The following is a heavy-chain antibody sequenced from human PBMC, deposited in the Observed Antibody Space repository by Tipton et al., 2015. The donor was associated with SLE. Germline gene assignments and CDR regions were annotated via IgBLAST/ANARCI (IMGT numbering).Heavy chain of an antibody. CDR3: VRGTENNWKPRFDL. CDR1: GGSINLYY. D-gene: IGHD1-20*01. V-gene: IGHV4-59*07. CDR2: IFYTGVT. Sequence: TLSLTCTISGGSINLYYWSWIRQPPGKGLEWIGYIFYTGVTNHNPSLKSRVAMSIDTSKKQFSLKLNNVTAADTAVYYCVRGTENNWKPRFDLWGQGILVAVSS. J-gene: IGHJ4*02.